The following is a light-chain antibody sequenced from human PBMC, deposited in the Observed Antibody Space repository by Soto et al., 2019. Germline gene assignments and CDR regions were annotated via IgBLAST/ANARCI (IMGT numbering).Light chain of an antibody. J-gene: IGKJ1*01. CDR3: RKYTSAPRT. CDR2: AAS. V-gene: IGKV1-27*01. Sequence: DIQMTQSPSSLSASVGDRVTITCRASQGISNYLAWYQQKPGKVPKLLIYAASTLQSGVPSRFSGSGSGTAFTLPTRSLQPADVATYYCRKYTSAPRTFGEGTKVEIK. CDR1: QGISNY.